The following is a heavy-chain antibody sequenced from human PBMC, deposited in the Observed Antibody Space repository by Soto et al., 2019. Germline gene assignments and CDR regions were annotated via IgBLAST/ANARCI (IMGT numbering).Heavy chain of an antibody. CDR1: GYTFTSYY. D-gene: IGHD3-9*01. V-gene: IGHV1-46*01. Sequence: GASVKVSCKASGYTFTSYYMHWVRQAPGQGLEWMGIINPNSGSTSYAQKFQGRVTMTRNTSISTAYMELSSLRSEDTAVYYCARNYDILTGFDPWGQGTLVTVSS. CDR2: INPNSGST. J-gene: IGHJ5*02. CDR3: ARNYDILTGFDP.